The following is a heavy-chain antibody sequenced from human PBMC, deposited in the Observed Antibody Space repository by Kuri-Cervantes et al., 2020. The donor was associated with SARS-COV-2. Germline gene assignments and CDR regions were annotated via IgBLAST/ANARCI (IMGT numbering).Heavy chain of an antibody. J-gene: IGHJ5*02. CDR1: GGSFSGYY. V-gene: IGHV4-34*01. CDR2: INHSGST. CDR3: ARGRQFWDIVVVVAARWFDP. Sequence: ESLKISCAVYGGSFSGYYWSWIRQPPGKGLEWTGEINHSGSTNYNPSLKSRVTISVDTSKNQFSLKLSSVTAADTAVYYCARGRQFWDIVVVVAARWFDPWGQGTLVTVSS. D-gene: IGHD2-15*01.